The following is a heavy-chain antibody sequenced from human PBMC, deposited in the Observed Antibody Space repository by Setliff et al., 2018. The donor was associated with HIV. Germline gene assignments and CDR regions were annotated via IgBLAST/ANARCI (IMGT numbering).Heavy chain of an antibody. CDR2: IYSGGRTK. CDR1: GFTVSSNY. CDR3: ARGEPTILIEPAAFFDH. Sequence: GGSLRLSCAASGFTVSSNYMSWVRQAPGKGLEWVSVIYSGGRTKYYADSVKGRFTISRDNAKNSLYLQMNSLRAEDTAVYYCARGEPTILIEPAAFFDHWGQGTLVTVSS. V-gene: IGHV3-53*01. D-gene: IGHD2-2*01. J-gene: IGHJ4*02.